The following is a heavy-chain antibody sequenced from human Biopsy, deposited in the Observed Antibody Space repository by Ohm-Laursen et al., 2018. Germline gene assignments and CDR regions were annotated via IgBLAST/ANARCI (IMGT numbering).Heavy chain of an antibody. Sequence: ASVKASCNASGYTYTSYGISWVRQAPGQGPEWMGWVSGYNGNTVYPQNHQGRVTLTTDTSTSTAYMELSSLTTEDTAIYYCARGPHSGGHSCFDYWGRGTLVTVSS. CDR3: ARGPHSGGHSCFDY. CDR1: GYTYTSYG. J-gene: IGHJ4*02. V-gene: IGHV1-18*01. D-gene: IGHD1-26*01. CDR2: VSGYNGNT.